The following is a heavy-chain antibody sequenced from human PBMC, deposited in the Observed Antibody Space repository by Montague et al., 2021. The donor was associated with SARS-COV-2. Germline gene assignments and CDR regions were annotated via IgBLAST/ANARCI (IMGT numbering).Heavy chain of an antibody. Sequence: SETLSLTCTVSGGPISSYYWSWIRQPPGKGLEWIAYIYYSGSTNYNPSLKSRVTISVDTSKNQFSLKLSSVTAADTAVYYCARGFDYWGQGTLVTVSS. CDR1: GGPISSYY. CDR3: ARGFDY. CDR2: IYYSGST. J-gene: IGHJ4*02. V-gene: IGHV4-59*01.